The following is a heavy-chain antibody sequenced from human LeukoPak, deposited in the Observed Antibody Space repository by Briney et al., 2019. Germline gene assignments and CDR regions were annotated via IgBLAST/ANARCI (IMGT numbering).Heavy chain of an antibody. J-gene: IGHJ4*02. CDR1: GITFSGYS. CDR3: ARGRGSSYSHSYFDY. Sequence: GGSLRLSCAVSGITFSGYSMNWVRQAPGKGLEWVSSISSSTTDIYYADSVKGRFTISRDNAKNSLYLQMNSLRAEDTAVYFCARGRGSSYSHSYFDYWGQGPPVTVSS. CDR2: ISSSTTDI. D-gene: IGHD2-2*01. V-gene: IGHV3-21*01.